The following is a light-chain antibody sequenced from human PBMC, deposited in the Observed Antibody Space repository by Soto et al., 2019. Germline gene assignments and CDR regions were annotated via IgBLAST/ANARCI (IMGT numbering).Light chain of an antibody. CDR3: QQYNGNSPEWT. CDR2: DAS. Sequence: DIQMTQSPSTLSASVGDRVTITCRASQSVSSWLAWYQQQPGKAPELLIYDASSLQSGVPSRFSGSGSGSGTEFTLTISSLQPDDFATYYCQQYNGNSPEWTFGQGTKVEIK. V-gene: IGKV1-5*01. J-gene: IGKJ1*01. CDR1: QSVSSW.